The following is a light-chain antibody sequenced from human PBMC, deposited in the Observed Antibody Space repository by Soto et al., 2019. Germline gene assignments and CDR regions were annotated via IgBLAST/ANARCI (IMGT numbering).Light chain of an antibody. Sequence: TLLTQSPGTLSLSPGERATLTCRASQRVTSSYLAWYQQKPGQAPRLLIFDASTRATGIPDRFSGSGSGTDFILTISRLEPEDFAVYFCQQYGSSPETFGQGTKVEI. J-gene: IGKJ1*01. V-gene: IGKV3-20*01. CDR3: QQYGSSPET. CDR2: DAS. CDR1: QRVTSSY.